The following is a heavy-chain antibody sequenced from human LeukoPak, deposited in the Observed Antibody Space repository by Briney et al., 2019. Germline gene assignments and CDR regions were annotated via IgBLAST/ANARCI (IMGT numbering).Heavy chain of an antibody. CDR1: GGSFSGYY. Sequence: SETLSLTCAVYGGSFSGYYWSWIRQPPGKGLEWIGEINHSGSTNYNPSLKSRVTISVDTSKNQFSLKLSSVTAADTAVYYCARGEKNNWFDPWGQGTLVTVSP. V-gene: IGHV4-34*01. CDR3: ARGEKNNWFDP. J-gene: IGHJ5*02. CDR2: INHSGST.